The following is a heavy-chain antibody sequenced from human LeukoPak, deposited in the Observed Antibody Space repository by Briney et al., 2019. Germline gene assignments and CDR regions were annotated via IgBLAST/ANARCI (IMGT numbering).Heavy chain of an antibody. CDR3: ATTGGGYPYYFDY. CDR2: ISSSSGYI. V-gene: IGHV3-21*01. J-gene: IGHJ4*02. CDR1: GFTFSSYT. Sequence: GGSLRLSCAASGFTFSSYTINWVRQAPGKGLEWVSSISSSSGYIYYADSVKGRFTISRDNAKNSLYLEMNSLRVEDTAVYYCATTGGGYPYYFDYWGQGTLATVSS. D-gene: IGHD3-22*01.